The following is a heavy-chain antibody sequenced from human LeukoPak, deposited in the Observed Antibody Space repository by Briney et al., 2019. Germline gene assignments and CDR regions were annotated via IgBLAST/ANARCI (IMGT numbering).Heavy chain of an antibody. J-gene: IGHJ6*03. Sequence: GGSLRLSCAASGFTFSNYGMHWVRQAPGKGLEWVSSISSSSSYIYYADSVKGRFTISRDNAKNSLYLQMNSLRAEDTAVYYCAIDYDFWSGYDRSYYMDVWGKGTTVTVSS. CDR2: ISSSSSYI. V-gene: IGHV3-21*01. CDR3: AIDYDFWSGYDRSYYMDV. CDR1: GFTFSNYG. D-gene: IGHD3-3*01.